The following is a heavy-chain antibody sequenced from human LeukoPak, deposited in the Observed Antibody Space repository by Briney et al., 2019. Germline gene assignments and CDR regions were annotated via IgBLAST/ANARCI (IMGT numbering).Heavy chain of an antibody. CDR1: GDSIRGYH. CDR3: ARSPRSGFPSI. V-gene: IGHV4-59*01. D-gene: IGHD3-10*01. Sequence: SETLSLTCSVSGDSIRGYHWSWLRQPPGKGLEWNAYIYYDGTTPAYNPALQSRVTISVDTSKNQLSLKVTSVTAADTAVYYCARSPRSGFPSIWGQGTQVTVSS. CDR2: IYYDGTTP. J-gene: IGHJ4*02.